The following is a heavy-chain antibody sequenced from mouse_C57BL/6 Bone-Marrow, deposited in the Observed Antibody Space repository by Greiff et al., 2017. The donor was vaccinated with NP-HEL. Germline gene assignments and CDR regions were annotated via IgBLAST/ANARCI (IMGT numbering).Heavy chain of an antibody. D-gene: IGHD2-5*01. V-gene: IGHV1-64*01. J-gene: IGHJ1*03. Sequence: VQLKQPGAELVKPGASVKLSCKASGYTFTSYWMHWVKQRPGQGLEWIGMIHPNSGSTNYNEKFKSKATLTVDKSSSTAYMQLSSLTSEDSAVYYCARRTYYSSYWYFDVWGTGTTVTVSS. CDR1: GYTFTSYW. CDR3: ARRTYYSSYWYFDV. CDR2: IHPNSGST.